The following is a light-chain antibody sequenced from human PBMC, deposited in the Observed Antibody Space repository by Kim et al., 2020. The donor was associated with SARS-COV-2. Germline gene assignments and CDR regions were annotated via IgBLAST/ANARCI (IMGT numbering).Light chain of an antibody. CDR2: KAS. J-gene: IGKJ2*01. CDR3: QKYNTYPYT. V-gene: IGKV1-5*03. Sequence: SASVGDRVTITCRASQSISSWLAWYQQKPGKAPNLLIYKASSLESGVPSRFSGSGSGTEFTLTISSLQPDDFATYYCQKYNTYPYTFGQGTKLEI. CDR1: QSISSW.